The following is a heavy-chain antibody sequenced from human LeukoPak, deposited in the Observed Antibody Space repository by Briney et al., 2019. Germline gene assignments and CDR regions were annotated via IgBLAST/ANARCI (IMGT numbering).Heavy chain of an antibody. CDR1: GGSISSYY. V-gene: IGHV4-59*08. CDR3: ARTDSSGYSLLPFDY. Sequence: SETLSLTCTVSGGSISSYYWSWVRQPPGKGLEWIGYIYYSGSTNYNPSLTSRVTISVDTSKNQFSLKLSSVTAADTAVYYCARTDSSGYSLLPFDYWGQGTLVTVSS. D-gene: IGHD3-22*01. CDR2: IYYSGST. J-gene: IGHJ4*02.